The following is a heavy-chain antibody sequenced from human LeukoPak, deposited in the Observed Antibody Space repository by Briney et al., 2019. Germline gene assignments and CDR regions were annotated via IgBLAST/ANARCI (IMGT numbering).Heavy chain of an antibody. CDR1: GVTYTNYW. D-gene: IGHD3-16*01. CDR3: ARGSMHVYHLYTDY. J-gene: IGHJ4*02. CDR2: IKQDGSER. Sequence: GGSPRLSCAASGVTYTNYWVSSFGRAPGQGGGWGASIKQDGSERYYVDSVKGRFTISRDNAKNSLFLQLSSLSVEDTAVYYCARGSMHVYHLYTDYWGQGTLVTVSS. V-gene: IGHV3-7*01.